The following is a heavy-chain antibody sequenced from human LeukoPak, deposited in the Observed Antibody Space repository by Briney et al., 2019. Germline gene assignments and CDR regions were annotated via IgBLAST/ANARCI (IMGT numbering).Heavy chain of an antibody. CDR3: ARVGISSPENWFDP. Sequence: ASVKVSCKASGYTFTSYGISWVRQAPGQGLEWMGWISAYNGNTNYAQKLQGRVTMTTDTSTSTAYMELRSLRSDNTAVYYCARVGISSPENWFDPWGQGTLVTVSS. J-gene: IGHJ5*02. D-gene: IGHD1-26*01. CDR1: GYTFTSYG. CDR2: ISAYNGNT. V-gene: IGHV1-18*01.